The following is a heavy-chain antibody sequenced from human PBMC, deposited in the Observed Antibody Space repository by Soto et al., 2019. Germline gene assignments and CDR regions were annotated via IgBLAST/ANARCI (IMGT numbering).Heavy chain of an antibody. D-gene: IGHD2-15*01. J-gene: IGHJ6*02. V-gene: IGHV1-69*01. Sequence: QVQLVQSGAEVKKPGSSVKVSCKAPGGTFSSYAISWVRQYPGQGLEWLGVIITIFDTANDAQKFQGRVTITADESTSTGYMDLSSLRSEDTAVYYCARSQGGSSSLDIYYYYYYGMDVWGQGTTVTVSS. CDR1: GGTFSSYA. CDR3: ARSQGGSSSLDIYYYYYYGMDV. CDR2: IITIFDTA.